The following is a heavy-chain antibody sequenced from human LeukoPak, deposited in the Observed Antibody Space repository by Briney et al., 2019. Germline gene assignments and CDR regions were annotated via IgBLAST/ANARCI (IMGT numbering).Heavy chain of an antibody. CDR3: AWNYYYYYYMDV. CDR1: GGSISSSSYY. V-gene: IGHV4-39*01. J-gene: IGHJ6*03. CDR2: IFYNGRT. Sequence: RSAETLSLTCTVSGGSISSSSYYWGWIRQPPGKGLEWIVSIFYNGRTYYNPALKSRVTISVDTSKNQYSLRLSSVTAADTAVSYCAWNYYYYYYMDVWGKGTTVTISS.